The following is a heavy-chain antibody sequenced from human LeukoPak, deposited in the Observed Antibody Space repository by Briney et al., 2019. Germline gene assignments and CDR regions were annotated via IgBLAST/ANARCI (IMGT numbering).Heavy chain of an antibody. J-gene: IGHJ5*02. CDR1: GLTFSSYS. CDR2: ISSDSGTI. Sequence: GGSLRLSCGASGLTFSSYSMNWVRQAPGKGLEWVSYISSDSGTIYQADSVKGRFTISRDNAKNSLYLQMNSLRAKDTAVYHCARAAQPGFDPWGQGTLVIVSS. D-gene: IGHD1-14*01. CDR3: ARAAQPGFDP. V-gene: IGHV3-48*01.